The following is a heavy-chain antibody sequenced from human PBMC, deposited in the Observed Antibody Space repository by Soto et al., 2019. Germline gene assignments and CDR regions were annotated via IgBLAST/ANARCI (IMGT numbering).Heavy chain of an antibody. Sequence: EVQLVESGGGLVQPGGSLRLSCTASGFTFTNHSMNWVRHAPGKGLEWLSYINDISTAIHYADSVKGRFAMSRDNAKKSVFLQMNSLRVEDTGVYYCAGDRPTTFSADLWGQGTVVIVSS. CDR3: AGDRPTTFSADL. V-gene: IGHV3-48*04. CDR1: GFTFTNHS. CDR2: INDISTAI. J-gene: IGHJ3*01. D-gene: IGHD5-12*01.